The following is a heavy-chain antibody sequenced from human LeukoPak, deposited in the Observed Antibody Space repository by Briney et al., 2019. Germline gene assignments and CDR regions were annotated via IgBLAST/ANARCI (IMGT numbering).Heavy chain of an antibody. CDR2: ISYDGSNK. Sequence: PGGSLRLSCAASGLTFSSYAMHWVRQAPGKGLEGVAVISYDGSNKYYADSVKGRFTISRDNSKNTLYLQMNSLRAEDTAVYYCASGVEMATIIYWGQGTLVTVSS. CDR1: GLTFSSYA. CDR3: ASGVEMATIIY. D-gene: IGHD5-24*01. J-gene: IGHJ4*02. V-gene: IGHV3-30-3*01.